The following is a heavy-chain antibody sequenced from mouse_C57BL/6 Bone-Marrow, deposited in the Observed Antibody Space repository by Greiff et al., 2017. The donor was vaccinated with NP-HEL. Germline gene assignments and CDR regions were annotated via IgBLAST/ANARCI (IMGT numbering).Heavy chain of an antibody. V-gene: IGHV14-4*01. J-gene: IGHJ2*01. D-gene: IGHD2-5*01. CDR2: IDPENGDT. CDR1: GFNIKDDY. CDR3: TTHSNSFDC. Sequence: VQLKQSGAELVRPGASVKLSCTASGFNIKDDYMHWVKQRPEQGLVWIGWIDPENGDTAYASKFQGKATITAVTSSNTAYLQLSSLTPEDTAVYYCTTHSNSFDCWGQGATLTFSS.